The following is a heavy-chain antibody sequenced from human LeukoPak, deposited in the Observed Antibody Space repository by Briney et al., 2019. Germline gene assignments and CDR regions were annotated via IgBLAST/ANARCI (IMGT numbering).Heavy chain of an antibody. CDR3: ARDVVVVLAARIDIDYYGMDV. J-gene: IGHJ6*04. D-gene: IGHD2-2*01. V-gene: IGHV1-18*04. CDR1: GYTFTSYG. Sequence: ASVKVSCKASGYTFTSYGISWVRQAPGQGLEWMGWISAYNGNTNYAQKLQGRVTMTTDTCTSTAYMELGSLRSDDTAVYYCARDVVVVLAARIDIDYYGMDVWGKGTTVTVSS. CDR2: ISAYNGNT.